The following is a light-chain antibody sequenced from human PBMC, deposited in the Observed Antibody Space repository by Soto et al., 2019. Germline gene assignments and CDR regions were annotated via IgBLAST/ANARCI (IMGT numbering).Light chain of an antibody. CDR3: QQYNNWPPGT. CDR1: QSLGGN. V-gene: IGKV3-15*01. CDR2: RAS. Sequence: EIVMTQSPATLAVSRGDTATLSCRASQSLGGNLAWYQQKPGQAPRLLIFRASSRAKGVPARFSASGSGTAFTLTISGLQSEDLAVYYCQQYNNWPPGTFGQGTKVDI. J-gene: IGKJ1*01.